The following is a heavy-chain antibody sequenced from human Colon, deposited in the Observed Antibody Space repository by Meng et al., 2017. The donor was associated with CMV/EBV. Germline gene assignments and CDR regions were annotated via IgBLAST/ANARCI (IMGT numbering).Heavy chain of an antibody. Sequence: GESLKISCAASGFTFSSYWMHCVRQAPGKGLVWVSRINSDGSSTNYADSVKGRFTISRDNAKNTLYLQMNSLRAEDTAVYYCARRVGYQLPLDYWGQGTLVTVSS. CDR1: GFTFSSYW. D-gene: IGHD2-2*01. CDR2: INSDGSST. V-gene: IGHV3-74*01. CDR3: ARRVGYQLPLDY. J-gene: IGHJ4*02.